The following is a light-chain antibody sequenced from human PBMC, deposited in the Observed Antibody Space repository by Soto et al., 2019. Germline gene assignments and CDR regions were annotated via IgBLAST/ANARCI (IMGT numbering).Light chain of an antibody. CDR1: SSDVGGYNY. Sequence: QSVLTQPASVSGSPGQSITISCTGTSSDVGGYNYVSWYQQHPGKAPKLMIYEVSNRPSGVSDRFSGSRSGNTASLTISGLQAEDDSDYYCISYTSSSTWVFGGGIKLTV. CDR2: EVS. V-gene: IGLV2-14*01. J-gene: IGLJ3*02. CDR3: ISYTSSSTWV.